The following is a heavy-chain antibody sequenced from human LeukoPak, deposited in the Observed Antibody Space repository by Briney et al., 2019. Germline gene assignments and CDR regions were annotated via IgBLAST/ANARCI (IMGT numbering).Heavy chain of an antibody. Sequence: GRSLRLSCAASGFTFSSYAMHWVRQAPGKGLEWVAVISYDGTNKYYADPVKGRFTISRDNSKNTLYLQMNSLRAEDTAVYYCARETSSGWEFDYWGQGTLVTVSS. V-gene: IGHV3-30-3*01. CDR3: ARETSSGWEFDY. CDR1: GFTFSSYA. CDR2: ISYDGTNK. D-gene: IGHD6-19*01. J-gene: IGHJ4*02.